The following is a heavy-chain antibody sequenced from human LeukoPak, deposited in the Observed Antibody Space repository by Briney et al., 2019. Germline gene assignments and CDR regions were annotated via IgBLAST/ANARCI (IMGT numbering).Heavy chain of an antibody. J-gene: IGHJ5*02. Sequence: GGSLRLSCAASGFTFSSYWMSWVRQAPGKGLEWVANIKQDGSEKYYVDSVKGRFTISRDNAKNSLYLQMNSLRAEDTALYHCAIDELNSQTAPTLFDPWGQGTLVTVSS. D-gene: IGHD1-7*01. CDR1: GFTFSSYW. CDR3: AIDELNSQTAPTLFDP. V-gene: IGHV3-7*03. CDR2: IKQDGSEK.